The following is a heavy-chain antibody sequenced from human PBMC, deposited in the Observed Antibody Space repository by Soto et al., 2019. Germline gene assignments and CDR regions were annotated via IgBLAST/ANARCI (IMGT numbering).Heavy chain of an antibody. Sequence: ASVKVSCKASGYTFTSYDINWVRQATGQGLEWMGWMNPNSGNTGYAQKFQGRVTMTRNTSISTAYMELSSLRSEDTAVYYCVKELGIAAAVFDYWGQGTLVTVSS. CDR2: MNPNSGNT. CDR3: VKELGIAAAVFDY. J-gene: IGHJ4*02. D-gene: IGHD6-13*01. CDR1: GYTFTSYD. V-gene: IGHV1-8*01.